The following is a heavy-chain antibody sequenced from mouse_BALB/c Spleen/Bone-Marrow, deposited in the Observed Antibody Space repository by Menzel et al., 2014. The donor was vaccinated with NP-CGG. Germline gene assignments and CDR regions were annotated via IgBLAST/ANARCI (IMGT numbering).Heavy chain of an antibody. V-gene: IGHV1S34*01. J-gene: IGHJ4*01. CDR3: VRRGNPIVYYAMXX. CDR2: ISCYNGAT. Sequence: LVKTGASVKISCKASGYSFTGYYMHWXKXXHGKSLEWIGXISCYNGATSYNQNFKGKATFTVDTSSSTAYMQFNSLXSEXXXXXYCVRRGNPIVYYAMXXWXQGXXXXVSP. CDR1: GYSFTGYY.